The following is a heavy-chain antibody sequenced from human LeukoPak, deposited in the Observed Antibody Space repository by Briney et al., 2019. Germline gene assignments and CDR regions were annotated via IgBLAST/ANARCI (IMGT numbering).Heavy chain of an antibody. D-gene: IGHD1-7*01. CDR1: GFTFGRYN. V-gene: IGHV3-21*04. J-gene: IGHJ5*02. CDR2: ISSSSSYI. Sequence: GGSLRLSCAASGFTFGRYNMNWVRQAPGKGLEWVSSISSSSSYIYYADSVKGRFTISRDNSKNTLYLQMNSLRAEDTAVYYCAKVPNWNYLWFDPWGQGTLVTVSS. CDR3: AKVPNWNYLWFDP.